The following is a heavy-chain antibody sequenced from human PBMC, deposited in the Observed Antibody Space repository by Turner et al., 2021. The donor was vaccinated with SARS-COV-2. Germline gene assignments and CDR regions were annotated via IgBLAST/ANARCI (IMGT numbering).Heavy chain of an antibody. CDR1: GFTFSSYS. CDR3: ARERGFGMDV. CDR2: ISTTSNTI. J-gene: IGHJ6*02. D-gene: IGHD3-10*01. Sequence: EVQLLESGGGLVQPGGSLRLSCAASGFTFSSYSMNWVRQAPGKGLEWVSYISTTSNTIYYADSVRGRFTISRDNAKNSLYLQMNSLRAEDTAVYYCARERGFGMDVWGQGTTVTVSS. V-gene: IGHV3-48*01.